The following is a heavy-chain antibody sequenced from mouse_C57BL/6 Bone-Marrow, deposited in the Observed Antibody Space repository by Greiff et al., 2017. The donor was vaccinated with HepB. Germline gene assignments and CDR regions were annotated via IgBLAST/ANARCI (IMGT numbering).Heavy chain of an antibody. V-gene: IGHV1-80*01. Sequence: VQLQQSGAELVKPGASVKISCKASGYAFSSYWMNWVKQRPGKGLEWIGQIYPGDGDTNYNGKFKGKATLTADKSSSTAYMQLSSLTSEDSAVYFCAPTGDYYAMDYWGQGTSVTVSS. J-gene: IGHJ4*01. CDR3: APTGDYYAMDY. CDR2: IYPGDGDT. D-gene: IGHD1-1*01. CDR1: GYAFSSYW.